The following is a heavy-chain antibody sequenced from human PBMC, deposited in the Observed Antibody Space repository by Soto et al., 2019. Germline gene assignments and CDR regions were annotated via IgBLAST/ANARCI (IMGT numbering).Heavy chain of an antibody. CDR1: GGSISSGGYY. D-gene: IGHD4-17*01. CDR3: ARLSVTTVTKYYYYYMDV. V-gene: IGHV4-61*08. CDR2: IYYSGST. Sequence: SETLSLTCTVAGGSISSGGYYWSWIRQPPGKGLEWIGYIYYSGSTNYNPSLKSRVTISVDTSKNQFSLKLSSVTAADTAVYYCARLSVTTVTKYYYYYMDVWGKGTTVTVSS. J-gene: IGHJ6*03.